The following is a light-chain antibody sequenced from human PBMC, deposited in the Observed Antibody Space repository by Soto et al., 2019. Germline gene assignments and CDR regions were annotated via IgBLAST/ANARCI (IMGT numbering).Light chain of an antibody. CDR3: QQGYSFPLT. CDR2: STS. J-gene: IGKJ4*01. Sequence: DIQMTQSPSSVSASVGDRVTITCRASQGISSWVAWYQQKPWKAPTLLIYSTSSLQSGVPSRVSGSGSGTDITLTISSLQPEDVATYYCQQGYSFPLTFGGGTKVYI. CDR1: QGISSW. V-gene: IGKV1-12*01.